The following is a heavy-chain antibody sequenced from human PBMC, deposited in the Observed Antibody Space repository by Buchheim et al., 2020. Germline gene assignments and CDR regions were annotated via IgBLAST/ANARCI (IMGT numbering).Heavy chain of an antibody. V-gene: IGHV4-4*02. CDR3: ARSDWRYQLLRKGQLDS. CDR1: GDSISNGHW. D-gene: IGHD2-21*01. J-gene: IGHJ5*01. Sequence: QVQLQESGPGLVRPSGTLSLTCGVSGDSISNGHWWNWVRQSPGKGFEWIGERYKSGSYNYNPSLKSRVSMSLDQSKNEISLELRSVTAEDTAVYYCARSDWRYQLLRKGQLDSWG. CDR2: RYKSGSY.